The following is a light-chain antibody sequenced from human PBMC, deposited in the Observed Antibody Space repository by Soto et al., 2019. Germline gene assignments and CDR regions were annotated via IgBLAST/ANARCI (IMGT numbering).Light chain of an antibody. J-gene: IGKJ4*01. CDR2: KAS. V-gene: IGKV1-5*03. CDR3: QQYNSYPLT. CDR1: HTISSW. Sequence: DIQMTQSPSILSASVGDRVTITCRASHTISSWLAWYQQKPGKAPKVLIYKASGLASGVPSRFSGSGSGTEFTLTISSLQPDDFATYYCQQYNSYPLTFGGGTKVEI.